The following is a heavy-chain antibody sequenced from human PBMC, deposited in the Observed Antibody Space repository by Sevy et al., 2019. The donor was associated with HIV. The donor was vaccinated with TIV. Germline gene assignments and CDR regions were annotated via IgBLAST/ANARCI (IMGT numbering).Heavy chain of an antibody. CDR3: AKAGYCSGGSCYSWYYYYGMDV. D-gene: IGHD2-15*01. CDR2: IRYDGSNK. J-gene: IGHJ6*02. V-gene: IGHV3-30*02. Sequence: GGSLRLSCAASGFTFSSYGMHWVRQAPGKGLEWVAFIRYDGSNKYYADSVKGRFTISRDNSKNTLYLQMNSLRAVDTAVYYCAKAGYCSGGSCYSWYYYYGMDVWGQGTTVTVSS. CDR1: GFTFSSYG.